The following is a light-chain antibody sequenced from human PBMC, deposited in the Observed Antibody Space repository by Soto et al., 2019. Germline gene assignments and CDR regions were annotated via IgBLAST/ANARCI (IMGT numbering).Light chain of an antibody. CDR1: QSIGTY. CDR2: AAS. Sequence: DIQMTQSPSSLSASVGDRVTITCRASQSIGTYLNWYHQKPGKAPKLLVYAASSLQSGVPLRFSGSGSWTYFTFTISDLQPEDSTTYYCQQSQSSLVTFGGGTKVEIK. V-gene: IGKV1-39*01. J-gene: IGKJ4*01. CDR3: QQSQSSLVT.